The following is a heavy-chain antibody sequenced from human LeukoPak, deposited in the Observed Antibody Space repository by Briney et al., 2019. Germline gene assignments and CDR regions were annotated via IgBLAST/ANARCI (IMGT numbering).Heavy chain of an antibody. CDR2: INPNGGGT. V-gene: IGHV1-2*02. CDR1: GYTFTGYY. Sequence: ASVKVSCKASGYTFTGYYMHWVRQVPGQGLEWMGWINPNGGGTNYAQKFQGRVTMTRDTSISTAYMELSRLRSDDTAVYYCARERTRFKRGLDYWGQGTLVTVSS. J-gene: IGHJ4*02. CDR3: ARERTRFKRGLDY.